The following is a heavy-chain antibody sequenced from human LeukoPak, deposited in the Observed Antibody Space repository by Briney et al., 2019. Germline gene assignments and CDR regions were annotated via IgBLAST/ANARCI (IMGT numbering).Heavy chain of an antibody. D-gene: IGHD3-22*01. CDR1: GFTFSSYG. Sequence: GGSLRLSCAASGFTFSSYGMHWVRQAPGKGLEWVAVISYDGSNKYCADSVKGRFTISRDNSKNTLYLQMNSLRAEDTAVYYCARGHDSRTKYYFDYWGQGTLVTVSS. V-gene: IGHV3-30-3*01. CDR2: ISYDGSNK. CDR3: ARGHDSRTKYYFDY. J-gene: IGHJ4*02.